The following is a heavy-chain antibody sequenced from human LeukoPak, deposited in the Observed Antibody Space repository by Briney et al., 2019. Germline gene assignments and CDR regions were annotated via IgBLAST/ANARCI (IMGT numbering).Heavy chain of an antibody. CDR3: ARSRFSGNYVFDY. CDR2: ISGSGSNT. V-gene: IGHV3-23*01. J-gene: IGHJ4*02. Sequence: QPGGSLRLSCAASGFTFSSYAMSWVRQAPGKGPEWVSGISGSGSNTYYADSVKGRFTISRDNSKNTLYLQMNSLRAEDTAVYYCARSRFSGNYVFDYWGQGTLVIVSS. CDR1: GFTFSSYA. D-gene: IGHD4-23*01.